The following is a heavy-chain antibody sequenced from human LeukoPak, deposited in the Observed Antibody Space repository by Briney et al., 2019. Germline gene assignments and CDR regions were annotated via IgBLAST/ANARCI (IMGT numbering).Heavy chain of an antibody. D-gene: IGHD2-2*01. CDR3: ARHRTDCSSTSCMAYYYYYYMDV. CDR1: GHSFTSYW. J-gene: IGHJ6*03. V-gene: IGHV5-51*01. CDR2: IYPGDSDT. Sequence: GESLKISCKGSGHSFTSYWIGWVRQMPGKGLEWMGIIYPGDSDTRYSPSFQGQVTISADKSISTAYLQWSSLKASDTAMYYCARHRTDCSSTSCMAYYYYYYMDVWGKGTTVTVSS.